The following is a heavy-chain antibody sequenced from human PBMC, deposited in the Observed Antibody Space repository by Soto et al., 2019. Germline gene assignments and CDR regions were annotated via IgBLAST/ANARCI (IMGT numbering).Heavy chain of an antibody. Sequence: EVQLVESGGDLVQPGGSLRLSCAASGFAVSNNYMTWVRQAPGQGLEWVSVIHSGGDTHYEDSVRGRFTISSDNSKNTLYLQMNSLGAEDTAVYYCARSRTGTTYGGMGVWGQGTTVTVSS. CDR1: GFAVSNNY. J-gene: IGHJ6*02. CDR2: IHSGGDT. V-gene: IGHV3-66*01. D-gene: IGHD1-7*01. CDR3: ARSRTGTTYGGMGV.